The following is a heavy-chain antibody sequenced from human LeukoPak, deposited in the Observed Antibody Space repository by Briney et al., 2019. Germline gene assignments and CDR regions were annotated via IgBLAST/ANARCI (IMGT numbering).Heavy chain of an antibody. Sequence: PGASLRLSCAASGFTFSNYAMSWVRQAPGQGLEWVSAITVSGGNPYYADSVKGRFTISRDNSKNTVFLQMNSLRAEDTAVYYCAKWGDYDVLTGYYVSDYWGQGTLVTVSS. V-gene: IGHV3-23*01. CDR2: ITVSGGNP. CDR1: GFTFSNYA. CDR3: AKWGDYDVLTGYYVSDY. D-gene: IGHD3-9*01. J-gene: IGHJ4*02.